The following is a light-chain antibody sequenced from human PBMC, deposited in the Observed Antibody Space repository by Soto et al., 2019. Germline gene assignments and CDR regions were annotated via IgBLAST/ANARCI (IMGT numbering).Light chain of an antibody. CDR3: QQRYNWPVT. CDR2: ATS. J-gene: IGKJ5*01. CDR1: QSITNC. V-gene: IGKV3-11*01. Sequence: EIVLTQSPATLSLSPGERATLSCRASQSITNCLGWYQQKPGQAPRLLIYATSNRATGIPARFSGSGSGTDFTLTISSLEPEDFAVYYCQQRYNWPVTFGQGTRLEI.